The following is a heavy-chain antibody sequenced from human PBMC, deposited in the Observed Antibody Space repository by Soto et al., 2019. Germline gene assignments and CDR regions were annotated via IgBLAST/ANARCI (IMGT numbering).Heavy chain of an antibody. CDR1: GFTFTSYV. V-gene: IGHV3-23*01. CDR2: ISSSGSGT. Sequence: GGSLILSCAASGFTFTSYVMYWVRQAPGKGLEFVSSISSSGSGTYYADSVQGRFTTSRDNSKNTLYLQMNSLRAEDTAVYYCAKGRSGGSPDWIQPPGQGTLLTVSS. J-gene: IGHJ5*02. CDR3: AKGRSGGSPDWIQP. D-gene: IGHD2-15*01.